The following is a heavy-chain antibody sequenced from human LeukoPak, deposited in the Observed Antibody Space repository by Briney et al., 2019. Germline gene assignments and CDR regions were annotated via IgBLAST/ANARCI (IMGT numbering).Heavy chain of an antibody. CDR2: FYYSGST. D-gene: IGHD3-22*01. Sequence: SETLSLTCTVSGGSINNYYWSWIRQPPGKGLEWIGYFYYSGSTNYNPSLKSRVTILVDTSKNQFSLKLSSVTAADTAVYYCARHDFTNYYDSSGYYDYWGQGTLLTVSS. CDR1: GGSINNYY. CDR3: ARHDFTNYYDSSGYYDY. V-gene: IGHV4-59*01. J-gene: IGHJ4*02.